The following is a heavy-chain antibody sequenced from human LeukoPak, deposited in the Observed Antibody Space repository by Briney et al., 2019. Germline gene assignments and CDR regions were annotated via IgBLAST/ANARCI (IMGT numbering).Heavy chain of an antibody. V-gene: IGHV3-30*03. J-gene: IGHJ4*02. CDR1: GFRFGGYG. D-gene: IGHD3-10*01. CDR3: ARELGYGSGSFYPYDS. CDR2: ISYDGSFK. Sequence: GGSLRLSCEASGFRFGGYGMHWVRQAPGKGLEWVAVISYDGSFKDYGDSVKGRFTISRDNAKNTLYLQTNSLRVEDTAVYFCARELGYGSGSFYPYDSWGQGTLVTVSS.